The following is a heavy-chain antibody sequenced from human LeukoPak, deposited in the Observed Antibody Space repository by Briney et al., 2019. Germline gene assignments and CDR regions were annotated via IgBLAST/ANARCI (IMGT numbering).Heavy chain of an antibody. V-gene: IGHV3-74*01. CDR1: GFTFSNYW. CDR3: ARDKKSGESSEIDY. CDR2: INRDGSTT. D-gene: IGHD3-10*01. J-gene: IGHJ4*02. Sequence: GGSLRLSCAASGFTFSNYWVHWVRQAPGKGLVWVSRINRDGSTTNYADSVKGRFTVSRDNAKNTPNLQMNSLRAEDTAVYYCARDKKSGESSEIDYWGQGTLVTVSS.